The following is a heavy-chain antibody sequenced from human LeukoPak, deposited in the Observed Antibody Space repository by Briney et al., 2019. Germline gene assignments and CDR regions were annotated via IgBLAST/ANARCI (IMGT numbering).Heavy chain of an antibody. J-gene: IGHJ4*02. CDR2: ISSSGNPI. Sequence: GGSLRLSCAASGFTFSAYDINWVRQAPGKGPEWVSHISSSGNPIYYADSVRGRFTISRDNAKNSLYLQMNSLRAEDTAVYYCARAFDYWGQGTLVTVSS. CDR3: ARAFDY. CDR1: GFTFSAYD. V-gene: IGHV3-48*01.